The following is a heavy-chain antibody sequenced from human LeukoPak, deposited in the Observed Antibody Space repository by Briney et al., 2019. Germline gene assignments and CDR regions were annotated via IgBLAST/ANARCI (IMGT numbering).Heavy chain of an antibody. D-gene: IGHD4-17*01. V-gene: IGHV1-2*02. CDR3: ARDLHDYGDPNWFDP. Sequence: ASVKVSCKASGYTFTGYYMHWVRQAPGHRLEWMGWINPNSGGTNYAQKFQGRVTMTRDTSISTAYIELSRLRSDDTAVYYCARDLHDYGDPNWFDPWGQGTLVTVSS. CDR1: GYTFTGYY. CDR2: INPNSGGT. J-gene: IGHJ5*02.